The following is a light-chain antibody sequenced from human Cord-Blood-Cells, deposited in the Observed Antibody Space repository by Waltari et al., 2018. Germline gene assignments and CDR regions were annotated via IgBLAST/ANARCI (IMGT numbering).Light chain of an antibody. CDR3: CSYAGSYTLGV. CDR1: STDVCCYYY. J-gene: IGLJ3*02. Sequence: QSALPQPRSVSGSPGPSVTISCTGTSTDVCCYYYVSCYQQHPGKAPKLMIYDVSKRPSGVPDRFSGSKSGNTASLTISGLQAEDEADYYCCSYAGSYTLGVFGGGTKLTVL. V-gene: IGLV2-11*01. CDR2: DVS.